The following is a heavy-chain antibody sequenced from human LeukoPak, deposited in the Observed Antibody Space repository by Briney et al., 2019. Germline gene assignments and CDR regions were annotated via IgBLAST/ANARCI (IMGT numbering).Heavy chain of an antibody. V-gene: IGHV4-59*01. Sequence: PSETLSLTCTVSGASISSYYWSWIRQPPGKGLEWIGYIYYSGTTNYNPSLKSRVTISVDTSKNQFSLKLSSVTAADTAVYYCAREVAGTSGPFDYWGQGTLVTVSS. D-gene: IGHD6-19*01. J-gene: IGHJ4*02. CDR3: AREVAGTSGPFDY. CDR1: GASISSYY. CDR2: IYYSGTT.